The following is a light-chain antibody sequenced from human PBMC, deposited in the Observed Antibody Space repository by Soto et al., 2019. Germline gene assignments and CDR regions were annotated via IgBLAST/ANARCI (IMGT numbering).Light chain of an antibody. CDR2: GNS. Sequence: QLVLTQPPSVSGAPGQRVTISCTESSSNIGAGYYVHWYQQLPGTAPKLLIYGNSNRPSGVPDRFSGSKSGTAASLAITGLQAEDEADYYCQSYDSSLSAWVFGGGTKLTVL. CDR1: SSNIGAGYY. CDR3: QSYDSSLSAWV. V-gene: IGLV1-40*01. J-gene: IGLJ3*02.